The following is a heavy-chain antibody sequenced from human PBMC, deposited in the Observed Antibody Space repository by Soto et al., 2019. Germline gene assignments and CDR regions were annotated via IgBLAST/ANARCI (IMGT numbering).Heavy chain of an antibody. CDR1: GFTFSSYA. V-gene: IGHV3-23*01. Sequence: GGSLRLSCAASGFTFSSYAMSWVRQAPGKGLEWVSAISGSGGSTYYADSVKGRFTISRDNSKNTLYLQMNSLRAEDTAVYYCAKTQPYAFWSGYYYYYYGMDVWGQGTTVTVSS. J-gene: IGHJ6*02. CDR2: ISGSGGST. CDR3: AKTQPYAFWSGYYYYYYGMDV. D-gene: IGHD3-3*01.